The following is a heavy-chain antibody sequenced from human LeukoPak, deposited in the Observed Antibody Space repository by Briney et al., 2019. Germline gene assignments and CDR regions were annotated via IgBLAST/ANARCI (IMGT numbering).Heavy chain of an antibody. D-gene: IGHD3-22*01. J-gene: IGHJ4*02. V-gene: IGHV4-59*08. CDR2: IYYSGNT. CDR1: GGSISSYY. Sequence: PETLSLTCTVSGGSISSYYWSWIRQPPGKGLEWIGYIYYSGNTNYHSSLKSRVTISVDTSKNQFSLKLSSVTAADTAVYYCARRNYYDTSGYQFDYWGQGTLVTVSS. CDR3: ARRNYYDTSGYQFDY.